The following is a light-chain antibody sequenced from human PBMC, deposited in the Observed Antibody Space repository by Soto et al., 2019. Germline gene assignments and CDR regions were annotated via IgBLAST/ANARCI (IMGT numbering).Light chain of an antibody. Sequence: TQSPSTLSASVGDRVTITCRASQSISYSLAWYQHKPGQAPRLLIYDVSNRAAGIPVRFSGSGSGTDFTLTISSLEPEDFAVYYCQQRSSWPSLTFGGGTKVDIK. CDR2: DVS. CDR3: QQRSSWPSLT. V-gene: IGKV3-11*01. J-gene: IGKJ4*01. CDR1: QSISYS.